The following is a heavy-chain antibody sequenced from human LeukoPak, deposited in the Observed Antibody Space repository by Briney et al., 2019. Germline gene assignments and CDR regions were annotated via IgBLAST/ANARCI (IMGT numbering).Heavy chain of an antibody. V-gene: IGHV1-46*01. D-gene: IGHD6-13*01. J-gene: IGHJ1*01. CDR1: GYTFTSYG. Sequence: ASVKVSCKASGYTFTSYGISWVRQAPGQGLEWMGVINPSGGTTSYAQRFQGRVTMTRDTSTSTVYMELSSLRSEDTAVYYCARGTGIAAAVTSLFQYWGQGTLVTVSS. CDR3: ARGTGIAAAVTSLFQY. CDR2: INPSGGTT.